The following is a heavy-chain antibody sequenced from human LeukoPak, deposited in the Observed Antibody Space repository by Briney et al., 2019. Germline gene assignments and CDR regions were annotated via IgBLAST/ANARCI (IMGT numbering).Heavy chain of an antibody. J-gene: IGHJ6*03. CDR2: IYYSGST. CDR1: GGSISGSY. Sequence: SETLSLTCIVSGGSISGSYWSWIRQTPGKGLEWIGYIYYSGSTNYNPSLKSRVTISVDTSKNQFSLKLSSVTAADTAVYYCARAPRGYSYGLYYMDVWGKGTTVTVSS. V-gene: IGHV4-59*01. D-gene: IGHD5-18*01. CDR3: ARAPRGYSYGLYYMDV.